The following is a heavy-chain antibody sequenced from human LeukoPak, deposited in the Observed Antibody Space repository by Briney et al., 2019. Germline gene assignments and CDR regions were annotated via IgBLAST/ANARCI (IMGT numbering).Heavy chain of an antibody. V-gene: IGHV1-2*02. CDR2: MKTKSGGT. D-gene: IGHD4-11*01. CDR1: GYTFTGYY. J-gene: IGHJ4*02. Sequence: ASVTVSCTASGYTFTGYYMHWGRQAPGQGVEWVGWMKTKSGGTNYAHKFQGSVTMTRATSISTAYLELSRLRSPDTAVYYCARSPTVIRPFDYWGQGTLVTVSS. CDR3: ARSPTVIRPFDY.